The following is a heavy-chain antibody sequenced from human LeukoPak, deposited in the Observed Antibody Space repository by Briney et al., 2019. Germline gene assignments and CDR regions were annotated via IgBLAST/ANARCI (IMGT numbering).Heavy chain of an antibody. CDR1: GFTFSSYW. Sequence: GGSLRLSCAASGFTFSSYWMSWVRQAPGKGLEWVANIKQDGTEKYYVDSVKGRFTISRDNAKKSLYMQMNSLRAEDTAVYYCASSPRTTSIGYCGQGTLVTVSS. V-gene: IGHV3-7*01. CDR2: IKQDGTEK. J-gene: IGHJ4*02. D-gene: IGHD1-1*01. CDR3: ASSPRTTSIGY.